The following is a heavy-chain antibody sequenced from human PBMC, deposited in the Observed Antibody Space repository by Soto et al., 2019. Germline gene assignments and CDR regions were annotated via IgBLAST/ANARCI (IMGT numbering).Heavy chain of an antibody. CDR2: INHSGST. Sequence: SETLSLTCAVYGGSFSGYYWSWIRQPPGKGLEWIGEINHSGSTNYNPSLKSRVTISVDTSKNQFSLKLSSVTAADTAVYYCAREIPVRGVIFHDWFDPWGQGTLVTVSS. D-gene: IGHD3-10*01. J-gene: IGHJ5*02. V-gene: IGHV4-34*01. CDR3: AREIPVRGVIFHDWFDP. CDR1: GGSFSGYY.